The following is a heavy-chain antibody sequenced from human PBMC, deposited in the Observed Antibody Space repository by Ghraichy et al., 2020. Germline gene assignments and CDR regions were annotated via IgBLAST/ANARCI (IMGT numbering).Heavy chain of an antibody. CDR2: INHSGST. J-gene: IGHJ4*02. V-gene: IGHV4-34*01. Sequence: SETLSLTCAVYGGSFSGYYWSWIRQPPGKGLEWIGEINHSGSTIYNPSLKSRVTISVDTSKNQFSLKLSSVTAADTAVYYCARGRLRWSPFDYWGQGTLVTVSS. CDR1: GGSFSGYY. CDR3: ARGRLRWSPFDY. D-gene: IGHD4-23*01.